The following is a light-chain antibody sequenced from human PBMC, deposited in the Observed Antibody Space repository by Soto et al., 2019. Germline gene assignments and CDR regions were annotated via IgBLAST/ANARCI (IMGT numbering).Light chain of an antibody. CDR2: ANT. CDR1: SSNIGAGYD. V-gene: IGLV1-40*01. CDR3: RTYDSSLSGDVV. J-gene: IGLJ2*01. Sequence: QAVVTQPPSVSGAPGQRVTISCTGSSSNIGAGYDVHWYQQLPGTAPKLLIYANTNRPSGVPDRISGSKSGTSASLAFTGLQAEDEADYYCRTYDSSLSGDVVFGGGTKLTVL.